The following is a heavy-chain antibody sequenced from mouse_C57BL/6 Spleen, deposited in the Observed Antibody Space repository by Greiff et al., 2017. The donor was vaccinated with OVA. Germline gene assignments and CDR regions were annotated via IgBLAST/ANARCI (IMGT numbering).Heavy chain of an antibody. CDR2: IRNKANNHAT. V-gene: IGHV6-6*01. D-gene: IGHD3-2*02. J-gene: IGHJ3*01. Sequence: EVHLVESGGGLVQPGGSMKLSCAASGFTFSDAWMDWVRQSPEKGLEWVAEIRNKANNHATYYAESVKGRFTISRDDSKSSVYLQMNSLRAEDTGIYYCTLRQLRLRDWFAYWGQGTLVTVSA. CDR3: TLRQLRLRDWFAY. CDR1: GFTFSDAW.